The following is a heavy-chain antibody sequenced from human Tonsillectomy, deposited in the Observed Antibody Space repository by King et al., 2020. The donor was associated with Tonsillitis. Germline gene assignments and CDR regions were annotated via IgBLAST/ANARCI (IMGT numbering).Heavy chain of an antibody. Sequence: QLVQSGAEVKKPGASLKVSCKASGYTFTGYYMHWVRQAPVQGLEWMGWINPNSGGTNYAQKFQGRVTMTRDTSISTAYMELSRLRSDDTAVYYCARVPKGGSGSYQRMTFDYWGQGTLVTVSS. V-gene: IGHV1-2*02. CDR2: INPNSGGT. CDR1: GYTFTGYY. D-gene: IGHD1-26*01. CDR3: ARVPKGGSGSYQRMTFDY. J-gene: IGHJ4*02.